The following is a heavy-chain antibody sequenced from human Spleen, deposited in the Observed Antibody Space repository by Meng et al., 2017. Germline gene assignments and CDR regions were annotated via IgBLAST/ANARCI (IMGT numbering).Heavy chain of an antibody. Sequence: LRLSCVVSGGSFSDYYWSWIRQPPGKGLEWIGEINHSGSTNYNPSLESRATISVDTSKNQFSLKLSSVTAADTAVYYCARDEYSGYAMDYWGQGTMVTVSS. D-gene: IGHD5-12*01. CDR2: INHSGST. J-gene: IGHJ4*01. CDR1: GGSFSDYY. V-gene: IGHV4-34*09. CDR3: ARDEYSGYAMDY.